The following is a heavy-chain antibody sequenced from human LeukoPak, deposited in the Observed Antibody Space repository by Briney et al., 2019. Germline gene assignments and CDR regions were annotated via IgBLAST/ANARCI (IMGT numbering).Heavy chain of an antibody. J-gene: IGHJ5*02. CDR3: ARDNSVGDNAWWFDP. V-gene: IGHV3-7*01. CDR2: IKQDGSEK. Sequence: GGSLRLSCAASGFTFSSYGMHWVRQAPGKGLEWVANIKQDGSEKYYVDSVKGRSTISRDNAKDSLYLQMNSLRVEDTAVYYCARDNSVGDNAWWFDPWGQGTLVTVSS. CDR1: GFTFSSYG. D-gene: IGHD1-26*01.